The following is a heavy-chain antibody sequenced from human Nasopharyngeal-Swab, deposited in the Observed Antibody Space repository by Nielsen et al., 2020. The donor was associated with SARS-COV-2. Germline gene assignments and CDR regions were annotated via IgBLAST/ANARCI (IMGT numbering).Heavy chain of an antibody. Sequence: LRLSCTVSGGSISSGSYYWSWIRQPAGKGLEWIGRIYTSGSTNYNPSLKSRVTISVDTSKNQFSLKLSSVTAADTAVYYCARDRGDSSGYLPYYFDYWGQGTLVTVSS. D-gene: IGHD3-22*01. CDR3: ARDRGDSSGYLPYYFDY. CDR1: GGSISSGSYY. V-gene: IGHV4-61*02. CDR2: IYTSGST. J-gene: IGHJ4*02.